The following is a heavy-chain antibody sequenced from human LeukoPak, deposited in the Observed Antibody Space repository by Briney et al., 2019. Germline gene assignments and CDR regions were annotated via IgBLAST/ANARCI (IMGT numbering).Heavy chain of an antibody. J-gene: IGHJ4*02. CDR1: GDSISHGTHY. CDR2: VYITGVT. Sequence: NPSETLSLTCSVSGDSISHGTHYWSWIRQSAGQGLEWIGRVYITGVTNYNPSLKTRVTISVDPSLNQFSLNLTSVTPADTAVYYCARGYYYDSSGYYYAPFDYWGQGTLVTVSS. V-gene: IGHV4-61*02. CDR3: ARGYYYDSSGYYYAPFDY. D-gene: IGHD3-22*01.